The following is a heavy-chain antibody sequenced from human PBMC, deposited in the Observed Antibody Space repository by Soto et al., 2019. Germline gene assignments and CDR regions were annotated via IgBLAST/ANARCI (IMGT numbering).Heavy chain of an antibody. J-gene: IGHJ3*02. CDR2: ISGSGGST. V-gene: IGHV3-23*01. D-gene: IGHD3-22*01. CDR1: GFTFSSYA. Sequence: GGSLRLSCAASGFTFSSYAMRWVRQAPGKGLEWVSAISGSGGSTYYADSVKGRFTISRDNCKNSLYLQMNSLRAEDTALYYCAKGRGYGRVIVVVSSTWHDAFDIWGQGTMVTVSS. CDR3: AKGRGYGRVIVVVSSTWHDAFDI.